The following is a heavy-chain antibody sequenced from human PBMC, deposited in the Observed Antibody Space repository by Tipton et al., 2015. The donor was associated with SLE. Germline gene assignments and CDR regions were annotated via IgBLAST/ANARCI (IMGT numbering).Heavy chain of an antibody. D-gene: IGHD3-10*01. CDR2: INHSGST. CDR1: GGSFSGYY. V-gene: IGHV4-34*01. J-gene: IGHJ4*02. Sequence: TLSLTCAVYGGSFSGYYWSWIRQPPGKGLEWIGEINHSGSTNYNPSLKSRVTISVDPSKNQFSLKLNSVTAADTAVYYCARVSEGMVRELDYWGQGTLVTVSS. CDR3: ARVSEGMVRELDY.